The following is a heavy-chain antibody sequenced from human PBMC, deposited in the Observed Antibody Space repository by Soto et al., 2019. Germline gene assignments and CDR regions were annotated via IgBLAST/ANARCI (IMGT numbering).Heavy chain of an antibody. CDR1: GASINSGDDY. CDR3: TRLGITLARGLKIPQWFDP. V-gene: IGHV4-30-4*01. CDR2: ICHTGST. J-gene: IGHJ5*02. D-gene: IGHD3-10*01. Sequence: QVQLHESGPGLVTPSQTLSLTCTVSGASINSGDDYWSWVRQSPGKGLEWIGYICHTGSTYYNPYFKSRINMSGDTSTNQFSLKLTSVTAADTALYYSTRLGITLARGLKIPQWFDPWGQGTLVTVSS.